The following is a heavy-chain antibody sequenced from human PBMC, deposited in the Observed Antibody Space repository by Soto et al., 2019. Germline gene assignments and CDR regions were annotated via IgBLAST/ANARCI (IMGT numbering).Heavy chain of an antibody. J-gene: IGHJ5*02. V-gene: IGHV1-3*01. D-gene: IGHD1-26*01. CDR1: GYTFTSYA. CDR3: ARNPRGSYYVLEGFDWFDP. CDR2: INAGNGNT. Sequence: ASVKVSCKASGYTFTSYAMHWVRQAPGQRLEWMGWINAGNGNTKYSQKFQGRVTITRDTSASTAYMELSSLRSEDTAVYYCARNPRGSYYVLEGFDWFDPWGQGTLVTVSS.